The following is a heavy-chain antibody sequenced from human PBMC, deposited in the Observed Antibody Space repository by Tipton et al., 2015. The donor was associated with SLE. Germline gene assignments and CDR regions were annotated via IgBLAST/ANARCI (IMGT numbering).Heavy chain of an antibody. CDR2: IYYSGST. J-gene: IGHJ6*03. V-gene: IGHV4-59*01. CDR3: ARGYSSSSGSYYYYYYMDV. D-gene: IGHD6-6*01. Sequence: TLSLTCTVSGGSISAYFWSWIRKPPGKGLEWIGYIYYSGSTNYNPSLKSRVTISVDTSKNQFSLKLSSVTAADTAVYYCARGYSSSSGSYYYYYYMDVWGKGTTVTVSS. CDR1: GGSISAYF.